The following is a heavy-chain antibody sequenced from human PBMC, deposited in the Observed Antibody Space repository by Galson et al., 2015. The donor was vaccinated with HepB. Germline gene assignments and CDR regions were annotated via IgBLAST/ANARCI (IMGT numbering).Heavy chain of an antibody. CDR2: IYSSGNF. CDR3: ARNNDFDF. D-gene: IGHD1/OR15-1a*01. Sequence: TLSLTCTVFGGSITGYYWNWIRQSAGEGLEWIGGIYSSGNFNYNPSLNSRVTMSVDASKNQFSLRLSSVTAADTAVYYCARNNDFDFWGQGTPVTVSS. CDR1: GGSITGYY. J-gene: IGHJ4*02. V-gene: IGHV4-4*07.